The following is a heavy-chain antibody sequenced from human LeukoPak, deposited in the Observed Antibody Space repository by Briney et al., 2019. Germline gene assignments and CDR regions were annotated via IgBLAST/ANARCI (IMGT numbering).Heavy chain of an antibody. Sequence: GGSLRLSCAASGFTFSSYGMHCVRQAPGKGLEWVAVISYDGSNKYYADSVKGRFTISRDNSKNTLYLQMNSLRAEDTAVYYCAKDSGIVVVVAAAGWFDPWGQGTLVTVSS. D-gene: IGHD2-15*01. V-gene: IGHV3-30*18. CDR3: AKDSGIVVVVAAAGWFDP. CDR1: GFTFSSYG. CDR2: ISYDGSNK. J-gene: IGHJ5*02.